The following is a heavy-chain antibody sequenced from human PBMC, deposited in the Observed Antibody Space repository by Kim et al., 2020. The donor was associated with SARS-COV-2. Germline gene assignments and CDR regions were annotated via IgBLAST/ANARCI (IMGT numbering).Heavy chain of an antibody. CDR1: GFTFNVYA. CDR3: AKDMTLATSGSDH. V-gene: IGHV3-23*01. Sequence: GGSLRLSCAASGFTFNVYAMSWVRQAPGQGLEWVAGISGHGGARYYTDSVKGRFTVSRDNSETALYLQMTSLRVEDTAIYCCAKDMTLATSGSDHWVRGTLVSLSS. CDR2: ISGHGGAR. J-gene: IGHJ4*02. D-gene: IGHD1-26*01.